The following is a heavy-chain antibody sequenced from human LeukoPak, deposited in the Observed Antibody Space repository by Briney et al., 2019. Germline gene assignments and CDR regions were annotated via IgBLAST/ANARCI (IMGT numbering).Heavy chain of an antibody. CDR2: INHSGST. Sequence: SETLSLTCAVYGGSFSGYYWSWIRQPPGKGLEWIGEINHSGSTNYNPSLKSRVTISVDTSKNQFSLKLSSVTAADTAVYYCAREDHYGTNFDYWGQGTLVTVSS. D-gene: IGHD3-10*01. J-gene: IGHJ4*02. CDR1: GGSFSGYY. V-gene: IGHV4-34*01. CDR3: AREDHYGTNFDY.